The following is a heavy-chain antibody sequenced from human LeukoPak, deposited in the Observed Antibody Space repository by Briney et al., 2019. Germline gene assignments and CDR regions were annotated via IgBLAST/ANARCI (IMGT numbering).Heavy chain of an antibody. CDR1: GFSINSHG. V-gene: IGHV3-13*01. J-gene: IGHJ5*02. D-gene: IGHD3-16*02. CDR3: ARDWRDRSFDP. Sequence: GGSLRLSCAASGFSINSHGMLWVRQATGKGLEWVSGIGTAGDIYYTGSVKGRFTISRENAKNSLYLQMNSLRVEDTAAYYCARDWRDRSFDPWGQGILVTVSS. CDR2: IGTAGDI.